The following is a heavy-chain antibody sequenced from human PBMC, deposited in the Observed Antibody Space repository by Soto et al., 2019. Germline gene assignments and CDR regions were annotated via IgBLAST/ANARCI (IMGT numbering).Heavy chain of an antibody. J-gene: IGHJ4*02. CDR2: TSYDGNNK. V-gene: IGHV3-30*19. D-gene: IGHD3-16*01. Sequence: QVQLVESGGGVVQPGTSLRLSCAASGFRFKSFVMHWVRQAPGKGLEWVAFTSYDGNNKDYGDSVKGRFTVSRDNSQNTLHLQRGFLRPEDTALYYCARWGTTGGFDLWGQGTLVSVSS. CDR3: ARWGTTGGFDL. CDR1: GFRFKSFV.